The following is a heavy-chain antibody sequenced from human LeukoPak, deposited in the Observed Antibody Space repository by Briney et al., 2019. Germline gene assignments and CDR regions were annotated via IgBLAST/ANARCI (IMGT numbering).Heavy chain of an antibody. J-gene: IGHJ4*02. CDR3: GRRVSRGWTDY. CDR1: GYTLTDYY. V-gene: IGHV1-2*02. Sequence: ASVKVSCKVSGYTLTDYYLHWVRQAPGQGLEWMGWINPKSGSTHYAQKFQGRVIMTRDTSLSTAYLELTSLRSDDTAMYFCGRRVSRGWTDYWGQGTLVTASS. CDR2: INPKSGST. D-gene: IGHD2-15*01.